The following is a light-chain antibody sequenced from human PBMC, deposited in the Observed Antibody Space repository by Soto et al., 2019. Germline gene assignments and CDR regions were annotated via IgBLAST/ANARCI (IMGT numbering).Light chain of an antibody. J-gene: IGKJ1*01. CDR1: QSVSIF. V-gene: IGKV3-15*01. Sequence: EILMTQSPSSLSASAGERATLSCRASQSVSIFLAWYQQKPGKAPRLLIHGATTRTSGIPARFSGCGSGTEFTLTISSLQPDDFAAYYCQHYNNYSEAFGQGTKVDIK. CDR3: QHYNNYSEA. CDR2: GAT.